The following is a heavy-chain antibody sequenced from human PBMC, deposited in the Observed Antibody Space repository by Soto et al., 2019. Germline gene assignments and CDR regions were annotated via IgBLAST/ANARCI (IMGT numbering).Heavy chain of an antibody. CDR1: GGSLSGYY. V-gene: IGHV4-34*01. J-gene: IGHJ4*02. CDR3: ARGQEGVVATH. D-gene: IGHD5-12*01. CDR2: VKDGGHT. Sequence: QVQLQQWGAGLLKPSETLSLNCAVTGGSLSGYYWSWIRQAPGKGLEWIGEVKDGGHTNYSPSLRGRVTISPDTSNNQCSLRLNSVTAADTGVYYCARGQEGVVATHWDQGSLVTVSS.